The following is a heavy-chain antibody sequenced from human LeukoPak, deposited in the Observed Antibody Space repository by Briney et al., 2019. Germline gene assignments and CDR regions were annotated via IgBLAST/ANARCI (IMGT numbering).Heavy chain of an antibody. Sequence: SQTLSLTCTVSGGSISSGDYYWSWIRQPPGKGLEWIGYIYYSGSTYYNPSLKSRVTISVDTSKNQFSLKLSSVTAADTAVYYCASTLIAARLLDYWGQGTLVTVSS. D-gene: IGHD6-6*01. CDR3: ASTLIAARLLDY. CDR1: GGSISSGDYY. J-gene: IGHJ4*02. CDR2: IYYSGST. V-gene: IGHV4-30-4*08.